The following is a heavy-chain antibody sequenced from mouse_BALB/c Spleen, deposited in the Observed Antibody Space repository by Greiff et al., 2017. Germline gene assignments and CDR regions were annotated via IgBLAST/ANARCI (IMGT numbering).Heavy chain of an antibody. V-gene: IGHV5-6-5*01. CDR3: ARRSYYYGSSYYYYAMDY. D-gene: IGHD1-1*01. CDR1: GFTFSSYA. J-gene: IGHJ4*01. CDR2: ISSGGST. Sequence: DVKLVESGGGLVKPGGSLKLSCAASGFTFSSYAMSWVRQTPEKRLEWVASISSGGSTYYPDSVKGRFTISRDNARNILYLQMSSLRSEDTAMYYCARRSYYYGSSYYYYAMDYWGQGTSVTVSS.